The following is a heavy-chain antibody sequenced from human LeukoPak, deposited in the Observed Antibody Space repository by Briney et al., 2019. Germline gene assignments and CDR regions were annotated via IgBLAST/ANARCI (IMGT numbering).Heavy chain of an antibody. J-gene: IGHJ4*02. CDR2: INPYSGGT. CDR3: ANQLFVSVRAFDY. Sequence: ASVKVSCKASGYTFTDYHIHWVRQAPGQGLEWMGRINPYSGGTHYSQEFQGRVTMTRDTSISTAYMEMSSLRSDDTALYYCANQLFVSVRAFDYWGQGILVTVSS. CDR1: GYTFTDYH. D-gene: IGHD1-1*01. V-gene: IGHV1-2*06.